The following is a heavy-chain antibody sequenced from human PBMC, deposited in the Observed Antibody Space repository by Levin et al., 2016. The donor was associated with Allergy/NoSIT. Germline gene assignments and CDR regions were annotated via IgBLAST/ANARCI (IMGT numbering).Heavy chain of an antibody. D-gene: IGHD3-22*01. CDR2: MNPNSGNT. Sequence: ASVKVSCKASGYTFTSYDINWVRQATGQGLEWMGWMNPNSGNTGYAQKFQGRVTMTRNTSISTAYMELSSLRSEDTAVYYCARGVDDYYDSSGYRNWFDPRGQGTLVTVSS. CDR1: GYTFTSYD. V-gene: IGHV1-8*01. J-gene: IGHJ5*02. CDR3: ARGVDDYYDSSGYRNWFDP.